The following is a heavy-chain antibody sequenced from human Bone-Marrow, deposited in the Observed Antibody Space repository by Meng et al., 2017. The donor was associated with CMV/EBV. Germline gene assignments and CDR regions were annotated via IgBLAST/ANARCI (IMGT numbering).Heavy chain of an antibody. D-gene: IGHD1-26*01. J-gene: IGHJ5*02. CDR2: IIPIFGTA. CDR3: ARGGWDSGSYQVGTPGFDP. CDR1: GGTFTSYG. V-gene: IGHV1-69*05. Sequence: SVKVSCKASGGTFTSYGMRWVRQAPGQGLEWMGGIIPIFGTANYAQKFQGRVTIITDESTSTAYMELSSLRSEDTAVYYCARGGWDSGSYQVGTPGFDPWGQGTLVTVSS.